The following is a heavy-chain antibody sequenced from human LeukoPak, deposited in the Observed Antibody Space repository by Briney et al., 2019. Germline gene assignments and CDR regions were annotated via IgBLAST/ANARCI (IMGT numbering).Heavy chain of an antibody. D-gene: IGHD1-14*01. CDR2: IYTSGIT. J-gene: IGHJ6*02. V-gene: IGHV4-4*07. Sequence: SETLSLTCTVSGGSFSNYYWSWIRQPAGKGLEWIGRIYTSGITNYNPSVKSRVTISVDTSNNQFSLKLTSVTAADTAVYYCARQPPQYYGMDVWGQGTTVTVSS. CDR1: GGSFSNYY. CDR3: ARQPPQYYGMDV.